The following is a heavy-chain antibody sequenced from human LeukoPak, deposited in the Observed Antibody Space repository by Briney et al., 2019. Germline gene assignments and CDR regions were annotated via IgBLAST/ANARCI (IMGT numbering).Heavy chain of an antibody. CDR1: GGSITNTNY. CDR2: VNLQGST. J-gene: IGHJ4*02. CDR3: AREGGPYRPLDY. Sequence: SETLSLTCGVSGGSITNTNYWTWVRQPPGKGLEWIGEVNLQGSTNYNPSLMSRVAISVDTSENHISLQLTSVTAADTAVYYCAREGGPYRPLDYSGQGTLVTVSS. V-gene: IGHV4-4*02.